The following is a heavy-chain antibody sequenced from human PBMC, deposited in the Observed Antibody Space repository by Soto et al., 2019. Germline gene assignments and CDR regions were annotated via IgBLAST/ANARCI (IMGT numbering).Heavy chain of an antibody. J-gene: IGHJ3*02. CDR2: INHSGST. Sequence: SETLSLTCAVYGGSFSGYYWSWIRQPPGKGLEWIGEINHSGSTNYNPSLKSRVTISVDTAKNQSSLKLSSVTAADTAVYYCARELAVAGTGAGAFDIWGQGTMVTVSS. V-gene: IGHV4-34*01. D-gene: IGHD6-19*01. CDR1: GGSFSGYY. CDR3: ARELAVAGTGAGAFDI.